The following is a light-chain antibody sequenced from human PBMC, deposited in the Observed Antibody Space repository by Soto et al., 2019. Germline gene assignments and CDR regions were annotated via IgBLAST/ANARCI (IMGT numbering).Light chain of an antibody. Sequence: QSVLTQPASVSGSPGQSITISCSGTSSDVGTYNLVSWYQQYPGKAPRLMIYEVIKRPSGVPDRFSGSKSGNTASLTVSGLQAEDEADYYCSSYAGSNNYVFGTGTKVTVL. CDR2: EVI. CDR1: SSDVGTYNL. CDR3: SSYAGSNNYV. J-gene: IGLJ1*01. V-gene: IGLV2-8*01.